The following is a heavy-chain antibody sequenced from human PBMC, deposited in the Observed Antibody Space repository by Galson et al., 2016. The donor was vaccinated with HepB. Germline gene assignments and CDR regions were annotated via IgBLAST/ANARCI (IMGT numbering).Heavy chain of an antibody. CDR1: GYSFTSYW. CDR3: ARLPNNYYDSSGYRSDAFDI. D-gene: IGHD3-22*01. Sequence: QSGAEVKKPGESLRISCKGSGYSFTSYWISWVRQMPGKGLEWMGRIDPSDSYTNYSPSFQGHVTISADKSISTAYLQWSSLKASDTAMYYCARLPNNYYDSSGYRSDAFDIWDQGTMVTVSS. J-gene: IGHJ3*02. CDR2: IDPSDSYT. V-gene: IGHV5-10-1*01.